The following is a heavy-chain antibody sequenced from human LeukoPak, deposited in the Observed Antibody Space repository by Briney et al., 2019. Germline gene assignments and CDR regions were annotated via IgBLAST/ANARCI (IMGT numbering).Heavy chain of an antibody. Sequence: SETLSLTCTVSGGSISSYYWSWIRQPPGKGLEWIGYIYYSGSTNYNPSLKSRATISVDTSKNQFSLKLSSVTAADTAVYYCARGADSYYYDSSGHPLYWYFDLWGRGTLVTVSS. D-gene: IGHD3-22*01. J-gene: IGHJ2*01. CDR1: GGSISSYY. CDR2: IYYSGST. V-gene: IGHV4-59*01. CDR3: ARGADSYYYDSSGHPLYWYFDL.